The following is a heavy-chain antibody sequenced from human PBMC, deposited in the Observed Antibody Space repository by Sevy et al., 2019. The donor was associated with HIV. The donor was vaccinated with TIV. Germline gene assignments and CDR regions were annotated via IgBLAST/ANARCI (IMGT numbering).Heavy chain of an antibody. Sequence: ASVKVSCKASGFTFTSSAVQWVRQARGQRLEWIGWIVVGSGNTNYAQKFQERVTITRDMSTSTVYMELSSLRSEDTAVYYCAGVYCTGGVCPTGDAFDIWGQGTMVTVSS. CDR1: GFTFTSSA. CDR2: IVVGSGNT. J-gene: IGHJ3*02. D-gene: IGHD2-8*02. V-gene: IGHV1-58*01. CDR3: AGVYCTGGVCPTGDAFDI.